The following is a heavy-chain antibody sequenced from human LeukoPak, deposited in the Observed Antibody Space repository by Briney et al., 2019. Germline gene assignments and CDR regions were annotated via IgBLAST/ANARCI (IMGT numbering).Heavy chain of an antibody. V-gene: IGHV3-7*01. D-gene: IGHD2/OR15-2a*01. CDR2: IKQDGSEK. J-gene: IGHJ6*03. CDR1: GFTFSSYA. CDR3: ARGGKIAGYYYFYMDV. Sequence: GGSLRLSCAASGFTFSSYAMSWVRQAPGKGLEWVAPIKQDGSEKYYVDAVEGRFTISRDNAKNSLYLQVNSLRAEDTAVYYCARGGKIAGYYYFYMDVWGKGTTVIVSS.